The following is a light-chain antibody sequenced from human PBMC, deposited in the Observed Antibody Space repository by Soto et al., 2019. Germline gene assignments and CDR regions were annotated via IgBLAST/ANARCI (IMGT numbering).Light chain of an antibody. V-gene: IGKV1-9*01. Sequence: DLPLTQSPSVLSASVGDRVTITCRASQGISSSLAWYQQKPGKAPKLLIYAASTLQSGVPSRFSGSGSGTQFTLIISSLQPEDFANYYCQPLDPFGHANKVAI. J-gene: IGKJ1*01. CDR2: AAS. CDR1: QGISSS. CDR3: QPLDP.